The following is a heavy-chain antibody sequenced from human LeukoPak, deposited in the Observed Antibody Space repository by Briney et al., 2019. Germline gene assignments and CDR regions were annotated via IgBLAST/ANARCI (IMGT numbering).Heavy chain of an antibody. D-gene: IGHD3-16*01. CDR3: ALGGRGRSFDY. CDR2: ITGSGGST. V-gene: IGHV3-23*01. J-gene: IGHJ4*02. Sequence: GGSLGLSCAASGFTFSSYAMSWVRQAPGKGLEWVSVITGSGGSTDYADSVKGRFTISRDNSKNTLYLQMHSLRAEDTAGYYCALGGRGRSFDYWGQGTLVTVSS. CDR1: GFTFSSYA.